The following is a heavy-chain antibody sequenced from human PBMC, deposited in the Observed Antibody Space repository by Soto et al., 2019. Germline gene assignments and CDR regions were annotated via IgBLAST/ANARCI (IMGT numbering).Heavy chain of an antibody. CDR2: ISYDGSNK. CDR3: ARVSREDGRYYYYYGMDV. J-gene: IGHJ6*02. Sequence: QVQLVESGGGVVQPGRSLRLSCAASGFTFSSYAMHWVRQAPGKGLEWVAVISYDGSNKYYADSVKGRFTISRDNSKNTLYLQMNSLRAEDTAVYYCARVSREDGRYYYYYGMDVWGQGTTVTVSS. CDR1: GFTFSSYA. V-gene: IGHV3-30-3*01. D-gene: IGHD1-26*01.